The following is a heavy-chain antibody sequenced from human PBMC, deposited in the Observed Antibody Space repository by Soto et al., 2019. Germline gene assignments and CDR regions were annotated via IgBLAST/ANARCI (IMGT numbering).Heavy chain of an antibody. CDR1: GGSISSSSYY. J-gene: IGHJ4*02. V-gene: IGHV4-39*01. D-gene: IGHD1-1*01. Sequence: QLQLQESGPGLVKPSETLSLTCTVSGGSISSSSYYWGWIRQPPGKGLEWIGSIYYSGSTYYNPSHRSRVTISVDTSKNQFSLKLSSVTAADTAVYYCARHPSPWNPFDYWGQGTLVTVSS. CDR3: ARHPSPWNPFDY. CDR2: IYYSGST.